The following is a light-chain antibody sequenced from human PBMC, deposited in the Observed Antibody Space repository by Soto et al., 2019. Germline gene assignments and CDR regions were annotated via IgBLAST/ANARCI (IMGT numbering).Light chain of an antibody. CDR1: ETLSSSY. CDR3: QQRSNWVFT. Sequence: IVLTQSPGTLSLSPGERATLSCRASETLSSSYLAWYQQKPGQAPRLLIFGASIRATGIPDRFSGSESGTDFTLTISSLEPEDFAVYYCQQRSNWVFTFGPGTKVDIK. CDR2: GAS. J-gene: IGKJ3*01. V-gene: IGKV3D-20*02.